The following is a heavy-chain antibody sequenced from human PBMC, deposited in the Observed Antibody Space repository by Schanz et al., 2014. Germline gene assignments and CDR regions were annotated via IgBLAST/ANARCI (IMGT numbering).Heavy chain of an antibody. D-gene: IGHD5-18*01. Sequence: QVQLVESGGGVVRPGRSLRLSCATSGFTFRRFGMHWVRQAPGKGPEWVALVWSDGNTKYYVDSVKGRFTISRDNSMNTLQLQMDGLRVEDTAVYYCARDAVAMVPEYFMDVWGKGTPVTVSS. CDR2: VWSDGNTK. CDR1: GFTFRRFG. V-gene: IGHV3-33*01. CDR3: ARDAVAMVPEYFMDV. J-gene: IGHJ6*03.